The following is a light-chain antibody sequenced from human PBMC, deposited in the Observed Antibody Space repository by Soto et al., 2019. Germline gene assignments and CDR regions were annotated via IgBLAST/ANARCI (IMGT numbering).Light chain of an antibody. Sequence: IQMTQSTSSLSASVGDRVTITCRASQGISSYLAWYQQKPGKAPKLLIYAASTLQSGVPSRFSGSGSGTDFTLTISCLQSEDFATYYCQQYYSYPRTFGQGTKV. J-gene: IGKJ1*01. CDR3: QQYYSYPRT. CDR1: QGISSY. V-gene: IGKV1-8*01. CDR2: AAS.